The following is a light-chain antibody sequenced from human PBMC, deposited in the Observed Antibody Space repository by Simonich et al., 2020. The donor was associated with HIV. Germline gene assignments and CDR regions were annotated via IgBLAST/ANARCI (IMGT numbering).Light chain of an antibody. V-gene: IGKV3-15*01. J-gene: IGKJ2*01. Sequence: EIVMTQSPATLSVSPGERATLSCRASQSVSSNLAWNQQKPGQGPRLLIYGASTRATGIPARFSGSGSGTEFTLTISSMQSEDFAVYYCQQYNNWPPYTFGQGTKLEIK. CDR1: QSVSSN. CDR3: QQYNNWPPYT. CDR2: GAS.